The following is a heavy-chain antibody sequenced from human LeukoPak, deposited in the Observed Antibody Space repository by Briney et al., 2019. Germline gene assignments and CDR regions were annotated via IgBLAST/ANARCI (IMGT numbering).Heavy chain of an antibody. J-gene: IGHJ3*02. D-gene: IGHD3-16*01. V-gene: IGHV3-48*03. CDR3: GASRQYVSAFDI. CDR1: GFTFSSCE. CDR2: ISSSSTII. Sequence: GGSLRLSCAASGFTFSSCELYWVRQAPGKGLEWISYISSSSTIIKYADSVRGRFTICRDDDRESLYLQMSSLRADDTAIYYCGASRQYVSAFDIWGQGTLVTVSS.